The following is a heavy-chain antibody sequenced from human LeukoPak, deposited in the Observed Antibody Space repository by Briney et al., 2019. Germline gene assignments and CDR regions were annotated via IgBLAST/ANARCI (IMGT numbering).Heavy chain of an antibody. CDR2: IYPGDSDT. CDR3: ARAQLWFRSDAFDI. J-gene: IGHJ3*02. D-gene: IGHD5-18*01. Sequence: GESLKISCKGSGYSFTSYWIGWVRQMPGKGLEWMGIIYPGDSDTRYSSSFQGQVTISADKSISTAYLQWSSLKASGTAMYYCARAQLWFRSDAFDIWGQGTMVTVSS. CDR1: GYSFTSYW. V-gene: IGHV5-51*01.